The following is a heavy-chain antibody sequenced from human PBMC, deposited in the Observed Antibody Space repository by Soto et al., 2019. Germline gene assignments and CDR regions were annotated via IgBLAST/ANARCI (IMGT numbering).Heavy chain of an antibody. V-gene: IGHV2-5*02. Sequence: KESGPTLVQPTQTLTLTCAFSGFSLTSSGVAVGWVRQPPGSALEWLALIYWDDDKRYSPSLKSRLTLTKDTSKNQVVRTMTNMDPVDTATYYCAHSLAWKSATLDYWGQGTLVTVSS. CDR3: AHSLAWKSATLDY. CDR2: IYWDDDK. CDR1: GFSLTSSGVA. D-gene: IGHD1-1*01. J-gene: IGHJ4*02.